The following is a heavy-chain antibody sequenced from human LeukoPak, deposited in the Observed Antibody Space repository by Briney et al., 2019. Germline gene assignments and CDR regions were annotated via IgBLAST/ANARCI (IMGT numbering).Heavy chain of an antibody. Sequence: ASVKVSCKASGYTFTGYYMHWVRQAPGQGLEWMGWISTYNGNTNYAQKLQGRVTMTTDTSTSTAYMELRSLRSDDTAVYYCARDPSEQLGGGYWGQGTLVTVSS. D-gene: IGHD6-6*01. CDR1: GYTFTGYY. J-gene: IGHJ4*02. CDR2: ISTYNGNT. CDR3: ARDPSEQLGGGY. V-gene: IGHV1-18*04.